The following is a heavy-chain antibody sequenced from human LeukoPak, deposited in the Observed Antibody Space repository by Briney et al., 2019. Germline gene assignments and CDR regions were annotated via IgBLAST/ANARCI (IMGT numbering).Heavy chain of an antibody. Sequence: GASVKVSCKASGYTFTGYYMHWVRQAPGQGLEWMGGIIPIFGTANYAQKFQGRVTITADESTSTAYMELSSLRSEDTAVYYCARDTRKYCSGGSCYSGNNWFDPWGQGTLVTVSS. D-gene: IGHD2-15*01. V-gene: IGHV1-69*13. CDR1: GYTFTGYY. CDR3: ARDTRKYCSGGSCYSGNNWFDP. CDR2: IIPIFGTA. J-gene: IGHJ5*02.